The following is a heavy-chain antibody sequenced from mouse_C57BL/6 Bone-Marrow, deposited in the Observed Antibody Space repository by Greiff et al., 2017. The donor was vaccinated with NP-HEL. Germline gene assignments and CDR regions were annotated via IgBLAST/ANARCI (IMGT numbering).Heavy chain of an antibody. Sequence: QVQLQQSGAELARPGASVKMSCKASGYTFTSYTMHWVKQRPGQGLEWIGYINPSSGYTKYNQKFKDKATLTADKSSSTAYMQLSSLTSEDSAVYYCARSGSSPYWYYDVWGTGTTVTVSS. V-gene: IGHV1-4*01. D-gene: IGHD1-1*01. CDR3: ARSGSSPYWYYDV. CDR2: INPSSGYT. CDR1: GYTFTSYT. J-gene: IGHJ1*03.